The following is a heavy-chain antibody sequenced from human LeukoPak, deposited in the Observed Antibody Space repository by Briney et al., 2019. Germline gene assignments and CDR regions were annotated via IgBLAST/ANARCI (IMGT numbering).Heavy chain of an antibody. Sequence: ASVKVSCKAFGYSFTGYHLHWVRQAPRQGLEWMGWVNPKTGGTNYARKFQGRVTMTRDTSINTVNMELSRLTSDDTAVYYCAREFSSKLEWLAYVTGDDGFDVWGQGTMITVS. CDR2: VNPKTGGT. D-gene: IGHD3-3*01. V-gene: IGHV1-2*02. CDR1: GYSFTGYH. J-gene: IGHJ3*01. CDR3: AREFSSKLEWLAYVTGDDGFDV.